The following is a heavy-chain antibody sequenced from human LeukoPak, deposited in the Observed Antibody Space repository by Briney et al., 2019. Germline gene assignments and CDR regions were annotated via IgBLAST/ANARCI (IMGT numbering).Heavy chain of an antibody. Sequence: GEPLNISCQAPGYRFTSYWIGWVRQIPGKGLEWMGFFYPGDSDTRYSPSLQGKVTISADKSSSSAYLQWSSLKASDTGIYYCARHSRVSGLTGYWGQGNLVTVSS. CDR3: ARHSRVSGLTGY. V-gene: IGHV5-51*01. CDR2: FYPGDSDT. D-gene: IGHD2-15*01. J-gene: IGHJ4*02. CDR1: GYRFTSYW.